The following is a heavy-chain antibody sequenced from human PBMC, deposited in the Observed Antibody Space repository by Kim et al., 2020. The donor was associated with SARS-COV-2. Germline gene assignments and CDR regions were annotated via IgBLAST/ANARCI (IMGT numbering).Heavy chain of an antibody. D-gene: IGHD3-16*01. CDR3: ARDIRGTWFDP. J-gene: IGHJ5*02. Sequence: EKYYRDSVSGRITISRDDAKNLMYLQMGGLRAEDTAVYYCARDIRGTWFDPWGQGTLVTVSS. V-gene: IGHV3-7*01. CDR2: EK.